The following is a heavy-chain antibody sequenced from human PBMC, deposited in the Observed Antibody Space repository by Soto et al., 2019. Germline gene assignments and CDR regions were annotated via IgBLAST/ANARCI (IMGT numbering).Heavy chain of an antibody. CDR1: GGSISSGDYY. Sequence: SETLSLTCTVSGGSISSGDYYWSWIRLPPGKGLEWIGYIYYSGSTYYNPSLKSRVTISVDTSKNQFSLKLSSVTAADTAVYYCASEYSSSSFYYYGMDVWGQGTTVTVSS. CDR3: ASEYSSSSFYYYGMDV. CDR2: IYYSGST. V-gene: IGHV4-30-4*01. J-gene: IGHJ6*02. D-gene: IGHD6-6*01.